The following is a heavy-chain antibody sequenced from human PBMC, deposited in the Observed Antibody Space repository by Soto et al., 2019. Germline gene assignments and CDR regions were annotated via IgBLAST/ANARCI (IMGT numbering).Heavy chain of an antibody. V-gene: IGHV3-30*18. CDR3: AKDGHSRFDY. J-gene: IGHJ4*02. Sequence: GSLRLSCVASGFTFSSYGMHWVRQAPGKGLEWVAVISYDGSNKYYADSVKGRFTISRDISKNTLYLQMNSLRAEDTAVYYCAKDGHSRFDYWGQGTLVTVSS. CDR2: ISYDGSNK. D-gene: IGHD2-15*01. CDR1: GFTFSSYG.